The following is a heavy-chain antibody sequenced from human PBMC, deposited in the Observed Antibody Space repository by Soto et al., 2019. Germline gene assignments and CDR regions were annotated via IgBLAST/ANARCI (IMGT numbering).Heavy chain of an antibody. J-gene: IGHJ4*02. V-gene: IGHV3-30-3*01. CDR1: GFTFSSYA. Sequence: LRLSCAASGFTFSSYAMHWVRQAPGKGLEWVAVISYDGSNKYYADSVKGRFTISRDNSKNTLYLQMNSLRAEDTAVYYCAREVYYYDSSGPSGFDYWGQGTLVTVS. CDR2: ISYDGSNK. CDR3: AREVYYYDSSGPSGFDY. D-gene: IGHD3-22*01.